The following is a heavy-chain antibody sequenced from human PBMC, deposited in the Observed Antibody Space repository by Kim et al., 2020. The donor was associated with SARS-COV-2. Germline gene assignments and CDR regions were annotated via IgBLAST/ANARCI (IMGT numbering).Heavy chain of an antibody. J-gene: IGHJ5*02. D-gene: IGHD3-10*01. Sequence: YYNPSLKSRVTISVDTSRNQFSLQLSSVTVTDTAVYYCARQALWFGAGDPWGQGTLVTVSS. V-gene: IGHV4-39*01. CDR3: ARQALWFGAGDP.